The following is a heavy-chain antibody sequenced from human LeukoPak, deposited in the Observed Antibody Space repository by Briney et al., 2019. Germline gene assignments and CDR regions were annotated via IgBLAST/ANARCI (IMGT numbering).Heavy chain of an antibody. CDR1: GYTLTEFS. V-gene: IGHV1-24*01. CDR2: FAPEHGET. J-gene: IGHJ4*02. D-gene: IGHD5/OR15-5a*01. CDR3: ATFNMLVYEY. Sequence: ASVKVSCKLSGYTLTEFSVHWVRQAPGKGLEWVGGFAPEHGETIYAQKFQGRVTMSEDTSTDTAYMELSSLRSGDTAVYYCATFNMLVYEYWGQGNLVTVSS.